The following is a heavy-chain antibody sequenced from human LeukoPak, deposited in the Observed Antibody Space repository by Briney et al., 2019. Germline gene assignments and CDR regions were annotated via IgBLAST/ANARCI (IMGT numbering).Heavy chain of an antibody. CDR1: GFTFSTHW. D-gene: IGHD3-22*01. CDR2: ISYDGSNK. CDR3: AKSHDYYDSSGPDY. V-gene: IGHV3-30*18. J-gene: IGHJ4*02. Sequence: GGSLRLSCAASGFTFSTHWMHWVRQAPGKGLEGVAVISYDGSNKYYADSVKGRFTISRDNSKNTLYLQMNSLRAEDTAVYYCAKSHDYYDSSGPDYWGQGTLVTVPS.